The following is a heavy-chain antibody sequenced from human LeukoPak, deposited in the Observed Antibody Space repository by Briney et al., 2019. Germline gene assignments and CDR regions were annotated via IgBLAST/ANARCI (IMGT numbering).Heavy chain of an antibody. CDR1: GLSFSSFA. CDR3: AKASWVSSTDAVR. CDR2: IRGNGET. J-gene: IGHJ4*02. D-gene: IGHD3-16*01. V-gene: IGHV3-23*01. Sequence: PGGSLRLSCAASGLSFSSFAMSWARQGPARGLEWVSSIRGNGETLYADSVKGRFTLSSDSSRNTVYFQLNNLRVEDTAIYYCAKASWVSSTDAVRWGQGTLVTVSS.